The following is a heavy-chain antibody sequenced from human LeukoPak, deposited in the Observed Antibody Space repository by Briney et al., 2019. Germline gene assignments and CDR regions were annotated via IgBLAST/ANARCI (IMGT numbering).Heavy chain of an antibody. CDR1: GYSFTSYW. J-gene: IGHJ4*02. CDR3: VRLLTVASDY. Sequence: GESLKISCKCSGYSFTSYWIGWVRQMPGKGLEWMGLIYPGDSGIRYSPSFQGQVTISADKSISTAYLQWSSLKASDTAMYYCVRLLTVASDYCGQGTLVTVSS. CDR2: IYPGDSGI. D-gene: IGHD4-23*01. V-gene: IGHV5-51*01.